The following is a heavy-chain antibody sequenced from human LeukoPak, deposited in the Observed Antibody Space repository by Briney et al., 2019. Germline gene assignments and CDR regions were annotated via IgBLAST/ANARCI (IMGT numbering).Heavy chain of an antibody. Sequence: GGSLRLSCAASGFTFSDYYMSWIRQAPGKGLEWVSYISSSGSTIYHADSVKGRFTISRDNAKNSLYLQMNSLRAEDTAVYYCARDAVVRQQLDYYYGMDVWGQGTTITVSS. CDR1: GFTFSDYY. J-gene: IGHJ6*02. D-gene: IGHD6-13*01. CDR2: ISSSGSTI. V-gene: IGHV3-11*01. CDR3: ARDAVVRQQLDYYYGMDV.